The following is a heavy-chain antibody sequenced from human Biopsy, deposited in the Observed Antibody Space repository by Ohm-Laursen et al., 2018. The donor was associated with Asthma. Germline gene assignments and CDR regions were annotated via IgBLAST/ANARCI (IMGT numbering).Heavy chain of an antibody. D-gene: IGHD3-22*01. CDR2: LFHSGTT. CDR1: GGSFSGYY. J-gene: IGHJ6*02. V-gene: IGHV4-34*12. Sequence: GTLSLTCTVYGGSFSGYYWSWIRQPPGKGLEWIAYLFHSGTTYYNPSLKSRVTISVDRSKRQFSLKVNSVTAADTAVYYCARMNTMIQAANYYSYAMDVWGQGTTVTVSS. CDR3: ARMNTMIQAANYYSYAMDV.